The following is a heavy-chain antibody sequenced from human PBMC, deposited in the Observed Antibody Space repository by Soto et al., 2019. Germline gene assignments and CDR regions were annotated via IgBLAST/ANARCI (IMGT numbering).Heavy chain of an antibody. CDR1: GYTFTRYY. CDR2: INPNSGGT. V-gene: IGHV1-2*04. D-gene: IGHD3-9*01. Sequence: ASVKVSFKASGYTFTRYYMPWVLQAPGQVLEWMVWINPNSGGTNYAQKFQGWVTMTRDTSISTAYMELSRLRSDDTAVYYCARGGYHILTGYLTNWFDPWGQGTLVTVSS. J-gene: IGHJ5*02. CDR3: ARGGYHILTGYLTNWFDP.